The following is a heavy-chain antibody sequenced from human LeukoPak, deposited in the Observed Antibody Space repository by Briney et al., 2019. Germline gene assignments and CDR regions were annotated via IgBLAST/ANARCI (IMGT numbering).Heavy chain of an antibody. D-gene: IGHD3-22*01. J-gene: IGHJ4*01. Sequence: PSETLSLTCTVSGASINNNFWTWIRQPPGKGLEWIGYIYSSGSANYNPSLKSRVIISGDTSKNQIYLNLTSLTAADTAVYFCARHRDYYDTWGHGTLVTVSS. V-gene: IGHV4-59*08. CDR1: GASINNNF. CDR2: IYSSGSA. CDR3: ARHRDYYDT.